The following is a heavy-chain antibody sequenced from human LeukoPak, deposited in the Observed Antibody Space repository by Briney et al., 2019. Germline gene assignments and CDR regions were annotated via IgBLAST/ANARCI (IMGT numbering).Heavy chain of an antibody. V-gene: IGHV3-23*01. CDR2: ISGSGGST. CDR1: GFTFSSSA. D-gene: IGHD3-16*01. J-gene: IGHJ2*01. CDR3: SKDCLGACWYFDL. Sequence: PGGSLRLSCAASGFTFSSSAMSWVRQAPGKGLEWVSAISGSGGSTYYADSVKGRFTISRDNSKNTLYLQINSLRAEDTAVYYCSKDCLGACWYFDLWGRGTLVTVSS.